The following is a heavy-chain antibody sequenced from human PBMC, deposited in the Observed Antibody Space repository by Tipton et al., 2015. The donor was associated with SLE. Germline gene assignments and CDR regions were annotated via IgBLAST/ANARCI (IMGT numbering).Heavy chain of an antibody. J-gene: IGHJ4*02. D-gene: IGHD3-10*01. CDR2: INWNGGSR. CDR3: ARELLWFTELSSFDY. V-gene: IGHV3-20*04. Sequence: AVSGFNFDDYGMSWVRQGPGKGLEWVSGINWNGGSRGYADPVKGRFTISRDNAKNSLHLQMNSLRAEDTALYYCARELLWFTELSSFDYWGQGTLVTVSS. CDR1: GFNFDDYG.